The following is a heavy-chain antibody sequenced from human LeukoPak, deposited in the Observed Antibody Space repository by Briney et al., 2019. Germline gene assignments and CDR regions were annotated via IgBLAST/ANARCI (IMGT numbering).Heavy chain of an antibody. Sequence: PGGSLRLSCAASGFIFSSYGMHWVRQAPGKGLEWVAFIRYDGSNYYYADSVKGRFTISRDNSKNTLYLQMNSLRAEDTAVYYCARSGYSPYDAFDIWGQGTMVTVSS. V-gene: IGHV3-30*02. CDR2: IRYDGSNY. CDR3: ARSGYSPYDAFDI. D-gene: IGHD3-3*01. J-gene: IGHJ3*02. CDR1: GFIFSSYG.